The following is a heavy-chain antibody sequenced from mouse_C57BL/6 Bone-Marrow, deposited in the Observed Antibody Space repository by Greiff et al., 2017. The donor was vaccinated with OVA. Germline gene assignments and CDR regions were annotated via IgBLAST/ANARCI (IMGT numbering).Heavy chain of an antibody. J-gene: IGHJ1*03. D-gene: IGHD1-1*01. CDR1: GYTFTSYW. CDR2: IDPNSGGT. CDR3: ARGHYYGSPYWYFDV. Sequence: QVHVKQPGAELVKPGASVKLSCKASGYTFTSYWMHWVKQRPGRGLEWIGRIDPNSGGTKYNEKFKSKATLTVDKPSSTAYMQLSSLTSEDSAVYYCARGHYYGSPYWYFDVWGTGTTVTVSS. V-gene: IGHV1-72*01.